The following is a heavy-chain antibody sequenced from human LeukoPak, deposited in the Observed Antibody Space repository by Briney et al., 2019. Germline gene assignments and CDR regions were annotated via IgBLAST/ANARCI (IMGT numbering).Heavy chain of an antibody. CDR1: GVSVSSNSAA. CDR3: ARDKLLFGELSDYYYMDV. V-gene: IGHV6-1*01. J-gene: IGHJ6*03. Sequence: SQTLSLTCAISGVSVSSNSAAWNWLRQSPSRGLEWLGRTYYMSKWYNDYAVSVRSQITINPDTSKNQFSLQLNSVTHEDTAVYFCARDKLLFGELSDYYYMDVWAKGTTVTVSS. CDR2: TYYMSKWYN. D-gene: IGHD3-10*02.